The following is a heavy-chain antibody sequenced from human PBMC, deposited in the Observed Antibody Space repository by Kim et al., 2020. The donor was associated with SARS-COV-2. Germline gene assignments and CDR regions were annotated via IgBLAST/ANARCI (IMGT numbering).Heavy chain of an antibody. V-gene: IGHV1-46*01. CDR1: GYTFTSYY. CDR3: ARRKLEMATLDY. CDR2: INPSGGST. J-gene: IGHJ4*02. Sequence: ASVKVSCKASGYTFTSYYIHWVRQAPGQGLEWMGIINPSGGSTSYAQKFKGRVTMTRDTSTSTVYMELSSLRSEDTAVYYCARRKLEMATLDYWGQGTLVTVSS. D-gene: IGHD5-12*01.